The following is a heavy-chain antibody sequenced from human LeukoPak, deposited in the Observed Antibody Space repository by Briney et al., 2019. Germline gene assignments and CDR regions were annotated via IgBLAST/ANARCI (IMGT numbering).Heavy chain of an antibody. CDR2: INGSGGST. CDR1: GFTFSSNS. J-gene: IGHJ6*02. D-gene: IGHD6-13*01. CDR3: AKGQYSSRWYGRNYYDSLMDV. V-gene: IGHV3-23*01. Sequence: SGGSLRLSCAASGFTFSSNSMSWVRQAPGKGLEWVSAINGSGGSTYYADSVKRRFSMSRDNSKNTLSLQMNSLRAEDTAVYYCAKGQYSSRWYGRNYYDSLMDVWSQATTLTISS.